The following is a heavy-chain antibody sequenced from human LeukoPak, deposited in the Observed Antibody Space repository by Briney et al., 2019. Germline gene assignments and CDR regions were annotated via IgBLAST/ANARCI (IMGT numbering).Heavy chain of an antibody. D-gene: IGHD6-6*01. CDR1: GYTFTGYY. V-gene: IGHV1-2*02. CDR3: ARFYPGIAAHPNNWFDP. Sequence: ASVKVSCKASGYTFTGYYMHWVRQAPGQGLEWMGWINPNSGGTNYAQKFQGRVTMTRDTSISTAYMELSRLRSDDTAVYYCARFYPGIAAHPNNWFDPWGQGTLVTVSS. CDR2: INPNSGGT. J-gene: IGHJ5*02.